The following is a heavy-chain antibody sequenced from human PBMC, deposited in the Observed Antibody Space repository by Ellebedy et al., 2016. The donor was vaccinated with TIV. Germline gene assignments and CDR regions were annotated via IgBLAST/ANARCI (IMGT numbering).Heavy chain of an antibody. J-gene: IGHJ6*03. CDR2: IYSSGST. V-gene: IGHV4-59*01. CDR1: GGSISGYY. Sequence: SETLSLTCTVSGGSISGYYWSWIRQTPGKGLEWIGYIYSSGSTDYNPSLRSRVTISVDTSKNQFSLNLSSVTAADTAVYYCAREDIVLVTVEYYYYSMDVWGRGTTVTVSS. D-gene: IGHD5/OR15-5a*01. CDR3: AREDIVLVTVEYYYYSMDV.